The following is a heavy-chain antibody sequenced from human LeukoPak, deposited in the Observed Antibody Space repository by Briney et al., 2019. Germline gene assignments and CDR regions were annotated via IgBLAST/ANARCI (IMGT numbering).Heavy chain of an antibody. J-gene: IGHJ3*02. CDR2: IYYSGST. Sequence: TSETLSLTCTVSGGSISSYYWSWIRQPPGKGLEWIGYIYYSGSTNYNPSLKSRVTISVDTSKNQFLLKLSSVTAADTAVYYCAAGSSGYTDAFDIWGQGTMVTVSS. CDR3: AAGSSGYTDAFDI. CDR1: GGSISSYY. V-gene: IGHV4-59*01. D-gene: IGHD3-22*01.